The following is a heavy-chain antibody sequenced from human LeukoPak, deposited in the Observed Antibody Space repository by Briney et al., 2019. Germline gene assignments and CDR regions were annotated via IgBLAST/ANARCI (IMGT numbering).Heavy chain of an antibody. CDR1: GFTFSNAW. Sequence: GGSLRLSCAASGFTFSNAWRSWVRQAPGKGLEWVGRMKSKTDGGTTDYAAPVKGRFTISRDDSKNTLYLQMNSLKTEDTAVYYCTTEDIVVVPAAFEPLWGQGTLVTVSS. CDR2: MKSKTDGGTT. CDR3: TTEDIVVVPAAFEPL. V-gene: IGHV3-15*01. D-gene: IGHD2-2*01. J-gene: IGHJ4*02.